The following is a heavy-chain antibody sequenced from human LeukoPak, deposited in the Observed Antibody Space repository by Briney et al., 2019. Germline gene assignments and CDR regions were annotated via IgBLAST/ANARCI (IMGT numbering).Heavy chain of an antibody. CDR1: GFSFRSYW. D-gene: IGHD4-17*01. CDR2: ISGSGGST. CDR3: AKDRTTVTYWYFDL. Sequence: PGGSLRLSCAATGFSFRSYWMNWVRQAPGKGLEWVSAISGSGGSTYYADSVKGRFTISRDNSKNTLYLQMNSLRAEDTAVYYCAKDRTTVTYWYFDLWGRGTLVTVSS. J-gene: IGHJ2*01. V-gene: IGHV3-23*01.